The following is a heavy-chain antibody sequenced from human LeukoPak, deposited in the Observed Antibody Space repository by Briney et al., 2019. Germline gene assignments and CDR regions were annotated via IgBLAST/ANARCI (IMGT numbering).Heavy chain of an antibody. V-gene: IGHV3-74*01. J-gene: IGHJ3*02. Sequence: PGGSVRLSCVASGFTFTPFWVHWVRQAPGEGLVWVSHIKSDESSRNYADSVKGRFTISRDNAKNTLSLQMSKLRAEDTAVHCCARDRGSPDSFDIWGQGPMVTVSS. CDR2: IKSDESSR. CDR3: ARDRGSPDSFDI. CDR1: GFTFTPFW. D-gene: IGHD3-10*01.